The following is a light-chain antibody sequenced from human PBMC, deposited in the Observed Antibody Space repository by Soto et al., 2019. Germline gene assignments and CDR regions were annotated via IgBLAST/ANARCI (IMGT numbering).Light chain of an antibody. CDR2: DAS. J-gene: IGKJ3*01. CDR1: QSVSSW. CDR3: QQYKSSPFT. V-gene: IGKV1-5*01. Sequence: DIQMTQSPSTLSASVGDRVTITCRASQSVSSWLAWYQQKPGRAPHLLIYDASSLVGGVPPRLSGSGSGTEFTLTISSLQPDDFATYYCQQYKSSPFTFGPGTKVDIK.